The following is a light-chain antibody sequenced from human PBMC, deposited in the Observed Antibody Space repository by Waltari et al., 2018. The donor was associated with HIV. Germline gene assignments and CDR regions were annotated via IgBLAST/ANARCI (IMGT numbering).Light chain of an antibody. Sequence: DIQMTQSPSSLSASVGDRGTITCRASQSISSYLNWYQHKPGKDPKLLIHAASSLQSRVPSRFSGSGSVTDFTLTISSLQPQDFATYYCQQSYNTPPWTFGQGTTVAFK. V-gene: IGKV1-39*01. J-gene: IGKJ1*01. CDR2: AAS. CDR3: QQSYNTPPWT. CDR1: QSISSY.